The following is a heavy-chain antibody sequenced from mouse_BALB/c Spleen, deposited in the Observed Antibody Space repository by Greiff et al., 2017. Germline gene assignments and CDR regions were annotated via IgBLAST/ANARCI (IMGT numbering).Heavy chain of an antibody. J-gene: IGHJ3*01. CDR1: GYAFTNYL. Sequence: VKLQESGAELVRPGTSVKVSCKASGYAFTNYLIEWVKQRPGQGLEWIGVINPGSGGTNYNEKFKGKATLTADKSSSTAYMQLSSLTSDDSAVYFCARSGYGPWFAYWGQGTLVTVSA. D-gene: IGHD2-10*02. CDR2: INPGSGGT. V-gene: IGHV1-54*01. CDR3: ARSGYGPWFAY.